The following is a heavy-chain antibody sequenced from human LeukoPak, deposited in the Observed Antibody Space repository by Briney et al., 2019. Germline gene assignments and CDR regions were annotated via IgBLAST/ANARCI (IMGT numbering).Heavy chain of an antibody. J-gene: IGHJ4*02. D-gene: IGHD6-19*01. V-gene: IGHV1-69*06. CDR3: ASTPQWLVPQNFDY. CDR1: GGTFSSYA. CDR2: IIPIFGTA. Sequence: SVKLSCKASGGTFSSYAISWVRQAPGQGLEWMGGIIPIFGTANYAQKFQGRVTITADKSTSTAYMELSSLRSEDTAVYYCASTPQWLVPQNFDYWGQGTLVTVSS.